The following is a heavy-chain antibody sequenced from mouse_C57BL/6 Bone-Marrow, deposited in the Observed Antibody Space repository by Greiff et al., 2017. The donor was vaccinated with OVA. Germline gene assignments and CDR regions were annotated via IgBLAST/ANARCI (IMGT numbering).Heavy chain of an antibody. CDR2: IDPETGGT. CDR1: GYTFTDYE. Sequence: QVHVKQSGAELVRPGASVTLSCKASGYTFTDYEMHWVKQTPVHGLEWIGAIDPETGGTAYNQKFKGKSILTADKSSSTAYMELRSLTSEDSAVYYCTRGYSNYYAMYYWGQGTSVTVSS. V-gene: IGHV1-15*01. D-gene: IGHD2-5*01. CDR3: TRGYSNYYAMYY. J-gene: IGHJ4*01.